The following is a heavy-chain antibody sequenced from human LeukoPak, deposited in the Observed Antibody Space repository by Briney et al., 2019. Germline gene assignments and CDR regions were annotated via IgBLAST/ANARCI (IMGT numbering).Heavy chain of an antibody. Sequence: SGRSLRLSCAASGFTFDDCAMHWVRQAPGKGLEWVSGISWNSGSIGYADSVKGRFTISRDNAKNSLYLQMNSLRAEDTALYYCAKANCSGGSCYFDYWGQGTLVTVSS. CDR1: GFTFDDCA. CDR3: AKANCSGGSCYFDY. D-gene: IGHD2-15*01. J-gene: IGHJ4*02. CDR2: ISWNSGSI. V-gene: IGHV3-9*01.